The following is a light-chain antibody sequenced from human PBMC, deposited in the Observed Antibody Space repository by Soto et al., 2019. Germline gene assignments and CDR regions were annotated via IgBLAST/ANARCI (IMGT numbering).Light chain of an antibody. Sequence: EIVLTQSPATLSLSPGERATLSCRASQGVSTDLAWYQQKPGQPPRLLISGASNRATGIPARFSGRGSGADFTLTISSLEPEEFAVYYCQLRSTWPPELTFGGGTKVEMK. CDR2: GAS. CDR1: QGVSTD. V-gene: IGKV3-11*01. CDR3: QLRSTWPPELT. J-gene: IGKJ4*01.